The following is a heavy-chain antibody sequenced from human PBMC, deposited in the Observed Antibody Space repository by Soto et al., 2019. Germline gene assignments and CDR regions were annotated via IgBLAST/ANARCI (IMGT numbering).Heavy chain of an antibody. J-gene: IGHJ6*02. V-gene: IGHV4-39*01. D-gene: IGHD5-12*01. Sequence: QLQLQESGPGLVKPSETLSLTCTVSGGSISSSSYYWGWIRQPPGKGLEWIGSIYYSGSTYYNPSLKSRVTIAEATSETQFSLKLRSVTAADTAVYYCGRHYGGDIVATTEDYCYGMDVWGQGTTVTVS. CDR3: GRHYGGDIVATTEDYCYGMDV. CDR1: GGSISSSSYY. CDR2: IYYSGST.